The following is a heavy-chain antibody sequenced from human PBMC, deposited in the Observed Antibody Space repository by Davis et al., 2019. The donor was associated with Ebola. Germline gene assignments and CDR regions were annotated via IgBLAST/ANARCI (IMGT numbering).Heavy chain of an antibody. CDR3: TRGYSPKCRTGDCVNDF. CDR1: GYTFTGYY. J-gene: IGHJ4*02. Sequence: AASVKVSCKASGYTFTGYYMHWVRQAPGQGLEWMGGINPNSGGTNYAQKFQGWVTMTRDTSISTAYMDLSSLTTDDTAVYSCTRGYSPKCRTGDCVNDFWGQGTLVTVSS. V-gene: IGHV1-2*04. CDR2: INPNSGGT. D-gene: IGHD2-21*02.